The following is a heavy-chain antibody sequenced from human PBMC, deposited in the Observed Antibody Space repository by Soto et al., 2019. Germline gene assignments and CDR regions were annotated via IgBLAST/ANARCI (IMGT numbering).Heavy chain of an antibody. Sequence: EVQLVESGGGLVQPGRSLRLSCVGSGFIFYDYAMHWVRQAPGKGLEWVSGISWSSDTIGYADSVKGRFTISRDNAKNSLYLQMNSLRAEDTALYYCAKDCRRFAPDYYYGMDVWGQGTTVTVSS. J-gene: IGHJ6*02. CDR1: GFIFYDYA. CDR3: AKDCRRFAPDYYYGMDV. D-gene: IGHD3-16*01. CDR2: ISWSSDTI. V-gene: IGHV3-9*01.